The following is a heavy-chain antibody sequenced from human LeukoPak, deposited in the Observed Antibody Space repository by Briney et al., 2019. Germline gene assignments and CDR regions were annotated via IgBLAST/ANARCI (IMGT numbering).Heavy chain of an antibody. J-gene: IGHJ4*02. CDR2: ISSDGSTT. CDR3: ARGGSGSYYPFDY. D-gene: IGHD3-10*01. Sequence: GGSLRLSCAASGFAFSSYYMHWVRQAPGKGLVWVSRISSDGSTTKYADSVKGRFTISRDNAMNTLYLQLNSLRAEDTAVYYCARGGSGSYYPFDYWGQGTLVTVSS. CDR1: GFAFSSYY. V-gene: IGHV3-74*01.